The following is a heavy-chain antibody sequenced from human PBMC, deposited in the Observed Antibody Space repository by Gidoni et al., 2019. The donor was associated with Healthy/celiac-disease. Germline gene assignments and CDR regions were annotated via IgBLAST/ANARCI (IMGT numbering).Heavy chain of an antibody. CDR2: IIPIFGTA. CDR3: AREKLGLSDYYYYMDV. V-gene: IGHV1-69*06. CDR1: GGTFGSYA. D-gene: IGHD1-7*01. J-gene: IGHJ6*03. Sequence: QVQLVQSGAEVKNTGSSVKVSCKASGGTFGSYAISWVEQAPGQGLEWMGGIIPIFGTANYAQKFQGRVTITADKSTSTAYMELSSLRSEDTAVYYCAREKLGLSDYYYYMDVWGKGTTVTVSS.